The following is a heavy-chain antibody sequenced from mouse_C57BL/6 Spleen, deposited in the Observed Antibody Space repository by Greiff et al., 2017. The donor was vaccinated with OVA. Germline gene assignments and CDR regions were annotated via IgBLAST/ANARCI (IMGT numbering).Heavy chain of an antibody. Sequence: LVESGAELVKPGASVKLSCKASGYTFTAYTIHWVKQRSGQGLEWIGWFYPGSSSIEYNEKFKDKATLTADKSSSTVYMVLSRLTSEDSAVYFCARHEGAQATSWFAYWGQGTLVTVSA. D-gene: IGHD3-2*02. CDR1: GYTFTAYT. V-gene: IGHV1-62-2*01. CDR2: FYPGSSSI. J-gene: IGHJ3*01. CDR3: ARHEGAQATSWFAY.